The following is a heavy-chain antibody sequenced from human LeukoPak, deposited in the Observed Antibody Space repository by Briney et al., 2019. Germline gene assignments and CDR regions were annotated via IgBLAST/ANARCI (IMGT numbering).Heavy chain of an antibody. CDR3: ARSEHSSSSFDY. J-gene: IGHJ4*02. CDR1: GFTFSSIW. V-gene: IGHV3-7*04. D-gene: IGHD6-6*01. CDR2: IKHDGSET. Sequence: GGSLRLSCATSGFTFSSIWMSWVRQAPGKGLEWVANIKHDGSETNYVDSVKGRFTISRDNAKNSLHLQMNSLRVEDTAVYYCARSEHSSSSFDYWAREPWSPSPQ.